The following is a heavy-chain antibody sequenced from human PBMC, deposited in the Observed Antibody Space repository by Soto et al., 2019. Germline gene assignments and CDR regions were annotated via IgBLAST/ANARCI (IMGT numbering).Heavy chain of an antibody. CDR3: ARIPRYSFPTSDDLDS. CDR1: GGTFYTYT. CDR2: ITPIYPTT. J-gene: IGHJ4*02. V-gene: IGHV1-69*13. Sequence: ASVKVSCKASGGTFYTYTFSWVRQAPGQGLEWMGSITPIYPTTNCAEKFQGRLTVTADGSTNTAYMELNSLTSEDTAVYYCARIPRYSFPTSDDLDSWGQGTLVTVSS. D-gene: IGHD5-18*01.